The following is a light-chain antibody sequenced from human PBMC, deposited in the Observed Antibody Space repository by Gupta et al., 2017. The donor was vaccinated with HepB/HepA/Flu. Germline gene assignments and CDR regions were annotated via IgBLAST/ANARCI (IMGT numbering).Light chain of an antibody. CDR2: SSN. V-gene: IGLV1-44*01. CDR3: AAGDNIQNGWV. CDR1: SSNVGSNT. Sequence: QSVLTQPPSASGTPGQRVTISCSGSSSNVGSNTVNWYQQLPGTAPNVLMHSSNQRPSGVPERFSGAKCGTSGSVVSSGLHDEDEAHYYCAAGDNIQNGWVFGGGTKLTVL. J-gene: IGLJ3*02.